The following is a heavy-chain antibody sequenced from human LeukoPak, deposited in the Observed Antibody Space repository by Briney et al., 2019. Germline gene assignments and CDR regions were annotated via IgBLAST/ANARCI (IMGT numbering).Heavy chain of an antibody. CDR1: GFTFSSYA. D-gene: IGHD6-13*01. CDR2: IKEDGSEK. CDR3: ARAHSSSWEY. J-gene: IGHJ4*02. V-gene: IGHV3-7*01. Sequence: GGSLRLSCAASGFTFSSYAMSWVRQPPGKGLEWVANIKEDGSEKYYVDSVKGRFTISRDNAKNSLYLQMNSLRAEDTAVYYCARAHSSSWEYWGQGTRVTVSS.